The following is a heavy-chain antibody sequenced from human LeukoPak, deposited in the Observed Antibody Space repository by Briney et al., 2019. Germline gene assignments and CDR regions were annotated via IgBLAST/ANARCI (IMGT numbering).Heavy chain of an antibody. CDR2: ISSSGSST. CDR3: VRSSSGSLGGS. CDR1: GFTFSDYY. V-gene: IGHV3-11*01. J-gene: IGHJ5*02. D-gene: IGHD6-19*01. Sequence: PGGSLRLSCAASGFTFSDYYMSWFGQAPGKGLEWVTYISSSGSSTYYADSVKGRFTISRDNARNSLYLQMNSLRAEDTAVYYCVRSSSGSLGGSWGQGTLVTVSS.